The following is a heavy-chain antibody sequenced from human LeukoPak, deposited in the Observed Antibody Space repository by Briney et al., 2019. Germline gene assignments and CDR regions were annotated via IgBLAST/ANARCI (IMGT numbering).Heavy chain of an antibody. J-gene: IGHJ5*02. CDR3: ARMGTVTTFYGQNWFDP. CDR2: IKQDGSEK. V-gene: IGHV3-7*03. Sequence: GGSLRLSCAASGFTFSSYWMSWVRQAPGKGLEWVANIKQDGSEKYYVDSVKGRFTISRDNAKNSLYLQMNSLRAEDTAVYYCARMGTVTTFYGQNWFDPWGQGTLVTVSS. D-gene: IGHD4-17*01. CDR1: GFTFSSYW.